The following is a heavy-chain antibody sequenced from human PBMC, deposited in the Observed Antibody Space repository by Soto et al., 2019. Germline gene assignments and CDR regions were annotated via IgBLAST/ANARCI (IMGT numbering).Heavy chain of an antibody. V-gene: IGHV3-66*01. CDR1: EFTVSSEY. CDR3: ARKPETGTTVPFDY. D-gene: IGHD1-1*01. Sequence: GGSPRLSFAAPEFTVSSEYMSWVRQAPGKGLEWVSVIYSGGSTYYADSVKGRFTISRDNSKNTLYLQMNSLRAEDTAVYYCARKPETGTTVPFDYWGQGTLVTVSS. CDR2: IYSGGST. J-gene: IGHJ4*02.